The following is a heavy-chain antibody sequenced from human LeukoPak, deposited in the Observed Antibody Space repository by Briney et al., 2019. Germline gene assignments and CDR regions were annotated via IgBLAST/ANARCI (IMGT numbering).Heavy chain of an antibody. CDR1: GFTFSNYA. D-gene: IGHD3-22*01. J-gene: IGHJ4*02. CDR2: ISGNGGNT. Sequence: GGSLRLPCSASGFTFSNYAMSWVRQAPGKGLEWVSGISGNGGNTYYADSVKGRFTISRDNSKKRLYLQMNSLRAEDTAVYYGVNGVDRSDPGYSDNWGQGTLVTVSS. V-gene: IGHV3-23*01. CDR3: VNGVDRSDPGYSDN.